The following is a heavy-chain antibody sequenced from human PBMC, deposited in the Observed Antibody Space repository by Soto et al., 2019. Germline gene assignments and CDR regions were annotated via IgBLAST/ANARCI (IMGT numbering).Heavy chain of an antibody. CDR3: AKGHNYDILTGYYRTGGNGYYFDY. CDR1: GFTFSSYA. Sequence: GGSLRLSCAASGFTFSSYAMSWVRQAPGKGLEWVSAISGSGGSTYYADSVKGRFTISRDNSKNTLYLQMNSLRAEDTAVYYCAKGHNYDILTGYYRTGGNGYYFDYWGQGTLVTVSS. V-gene: IGHV3-23*01. D-gene: IGHD3-9*01. J-gene: IGHJ4*02. CDR2: ISGSGGST.